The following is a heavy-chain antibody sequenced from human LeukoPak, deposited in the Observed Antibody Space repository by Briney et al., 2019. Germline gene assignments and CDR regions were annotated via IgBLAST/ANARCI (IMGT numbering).Heavy chain of an antibody. CDR3: ASSITIFGSGFSDY. Sequence: GSLRLSCAASGFTFSSYCMTWVRQAPGKGLEWVSYISGNSSTIYYADSVKGRFTISRDNAKNSLYLQMNSLRAEDTAVYYCASSITIFGSGFSDYWGQGTLVTVSS. V-gene: IGHV3-48*04. CDR2: ISGNSSTI. CDR1: GFTFSSYC. J-gene: IGHJ4*02. D-gene: IGHD3-3*01.